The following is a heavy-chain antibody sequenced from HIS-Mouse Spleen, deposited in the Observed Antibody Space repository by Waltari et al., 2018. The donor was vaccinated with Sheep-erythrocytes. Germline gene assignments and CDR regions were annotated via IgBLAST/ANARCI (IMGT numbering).Heavy chain of an antibody. V-gene: IGHV4-34*01. D-gene: IGHD6-19*01. J-gene: IGHJ3*02. CDR2: INHSGST. CDR1: GGSFSGYY. Sequence: QVQLQQWGAGLLKPSETLSLTCAVYGGSFSGYYWSWIRQPPGKGLEWIGEINHSGSTNYNPSLKSRVTISVDTSKNQFSLKLSSVTAADTAVYYCARAGAVAGTPGHAFDIWGQGTMVTVSS. CDR3: ARAGAVAGTPGHAFDI.